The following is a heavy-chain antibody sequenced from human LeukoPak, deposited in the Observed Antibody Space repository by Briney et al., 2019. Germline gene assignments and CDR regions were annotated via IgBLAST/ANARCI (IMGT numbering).Heavy chain of an antibody. CDR2: INSDGS. CDR1: GFTFSSYW. CDR3: ARGPDWE. V-gene: IGHV3-74*01. J-gene: IGHJ4*02. Sequence: GGSLRLSCAASGFTFSSYWMHWVRQAPGKGLVWVSRINSDGSSYADSAKGRFTISRDNAKNTLYLQMNSLRVEDTAVYYCARGPDWEWGQGTLVTVSS. D-gene: IGHD1-26*01.